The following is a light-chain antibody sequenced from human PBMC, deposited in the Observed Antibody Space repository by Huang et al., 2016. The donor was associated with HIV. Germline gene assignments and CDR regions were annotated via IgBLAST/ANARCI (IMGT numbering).Light chain of an antibody. CDR3: QQYGSSPPT. Sequence: EIVLTQSPGTLSLSPGERATLSCRASQSISSSYLAWYPQQPGQAPRLVIYGASSRVSGIPDRFSGSGSGTDFTLTISRLEPEDFAVYYCQQYGSSPPTFGQGTKVEIK. CDR2: GAS. CDR1: QSISSSY. J-gene: IGKJ1*01. V-gene: IGKV3-20*01.